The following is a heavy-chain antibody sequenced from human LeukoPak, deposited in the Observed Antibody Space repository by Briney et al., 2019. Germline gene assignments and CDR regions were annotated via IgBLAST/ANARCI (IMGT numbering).Heavy chain of an antibody. Sequence: PGGSLRLSCAASGFTFSSYAMSWVRQAPGKGLEWVSAISGSGGSTYYADSVKGRFTISRDNAKNSLYLQMNSLRAEDTAVYYCAIQWLRSGDYWGQGTLVTVSS. CDR3: AIQWLRSGDY. CDR2: ISGSGGST. D-gene: IGHD5-12*01. CDR1: GFTFSSYA. V-gene: IGHV3-23*01. J-gene: IGHJ4*02.